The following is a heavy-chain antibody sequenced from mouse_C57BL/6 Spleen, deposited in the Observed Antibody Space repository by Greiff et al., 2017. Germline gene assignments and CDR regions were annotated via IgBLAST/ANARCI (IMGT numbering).Heavy chain of an antibody. CDR3: ARGTTVPWFAY. Sequence: QVQLQQPGAELLKPGASVKLSCKASGYTFTSYWMHWVKQRPGQGLEWIGMIHPNSGSTNYNEKFKSKATLTVDKSSSTAYMQLSSLTSEDSAVYYCARGTTVPWFAYWGQGTLVTVSA. J-gene: IGHJ3*01. V-gene: IGHV1-64*01. CDR2: IHPNSGST. CDR1: GYTFTSYW. D-gene: IGHD1-1*01.